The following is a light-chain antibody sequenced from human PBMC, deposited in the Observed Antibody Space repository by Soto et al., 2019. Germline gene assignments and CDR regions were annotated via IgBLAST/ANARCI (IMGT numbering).Light chain of an antibody. Sequence: QSALTQPASVSGSPGQSITISCTGTSSAVGSTFNYVSWYQHHPGKAPRLIMSDVNHRPSGVSDRFSGSKSGNTASLTISGLQAEDEAHYFCSAYSTGSTPVLFGGGTKLTVL. V-gene: IGLV2-14*03. CDR3: SAYSTGSTPVL. CDR1: SSAVGSTFNY. CDR2: DVN. J-gene: IGLJ3*02.